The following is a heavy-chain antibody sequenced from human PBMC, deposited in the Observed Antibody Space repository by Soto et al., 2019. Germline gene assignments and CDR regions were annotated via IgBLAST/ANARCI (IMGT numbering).Heavy chain of an antibody. CDR2: ISSSSSTI. Sequence: GGSLRLSCAASGFTFSSYSMNWVRQAPGKGLEWVSYISSSSSTIYYADSVKGRFTISRDNAKNSLYLQMNSLRAEDTALYYCAREERYFDWSYYFDYWGQGTLVTVSS. CDR3: AREERYFDWSYYFDY. J-gene: IGHJ4*02. CDR1: GFTFSSYS. D-gene: IGHD3-9*01. V-gene: IGHV3-48*01.